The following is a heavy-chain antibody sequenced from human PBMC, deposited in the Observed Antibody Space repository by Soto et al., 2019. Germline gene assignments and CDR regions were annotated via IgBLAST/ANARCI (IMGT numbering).Heavy chain of an antibody. CDR3: AKDILSDDFSDHFDY. D-gene: IGHD3-3*01. J-gene: IGHJ4*02. CDR2: ISWNSGSI. CDR1: GFTFDDYA. Sequence: GGSLRLSCAASGFTFDDYAMHWVRQAPGKGLEWVSGISWNSGSIGYADSVKGRFTISRDNAKNSLYLQMNSLRAEDTALYYCAKDILSDDFSDHFDYWGQGTLVTVSS. V-gene: IGHV3-9*01.